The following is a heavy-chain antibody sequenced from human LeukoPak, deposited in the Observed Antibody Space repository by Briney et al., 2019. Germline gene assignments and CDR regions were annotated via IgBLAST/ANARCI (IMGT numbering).Heavy chain of an antibody. CDR2: IYYSGST. V-gene: IGHV4-39*01. D-gene: IGHD3-16*02. CDR1: GGSISSSSYY. J-gene: IGHJ4*02. Sequence: PSETLSLTCTVSGGSISSSSYYWGWIRQPPGKGLEWIGSIYYSGSTYYNPSLKSRVTISVDTSKNQFSLKLSSVTAADTAVYYCARRIMITFEGVIAQDYWGQGTLVTVSS. CDR3: ARRIMITFEGVIAQDY.